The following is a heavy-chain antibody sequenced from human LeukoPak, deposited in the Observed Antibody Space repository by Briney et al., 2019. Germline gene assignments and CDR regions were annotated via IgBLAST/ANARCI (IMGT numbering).Heavy chain of an antibody. J-gene: IGHJ6*02. CDR3: ARCGGLTYGMDV. V-gene: IGHV1-8*01. Sequence: ASVKVSCKASGYTFTSYDTNWVRQATGQGLEWMGWMNPNSGNTGYAQKFQGRVTMTRNTSISTAYMELSSLRSEDTAVYYCARCGGLTYGMDVWGQGTTVTVSS. CDR1: GYTFTSYD. D-gene: IGHD1-20*01. CDR2: MNPNSGNT.